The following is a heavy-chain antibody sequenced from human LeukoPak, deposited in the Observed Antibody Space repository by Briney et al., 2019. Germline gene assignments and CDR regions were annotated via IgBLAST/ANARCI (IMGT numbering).Heavy chain of an antibody. CDR3: ARQEDCSGGSCDSFIWFDP. Sequence: SVKVSCKASAGTFSSYAISWVRQAPGQGLEWMGRIIPIFGIANYAQKFQGRVTITADKSTSTAYMELSSLRSEDTAVYYCARQEDCSGGSCDSFIWFDPWGQGTLVTVSS. CDR2: IIPIFGIA. CDR1: AGTFSSYA. D-gene: IGHD2-15*01. J-gene: IGHJ5*02. V-gene: IGHV1-69*04.